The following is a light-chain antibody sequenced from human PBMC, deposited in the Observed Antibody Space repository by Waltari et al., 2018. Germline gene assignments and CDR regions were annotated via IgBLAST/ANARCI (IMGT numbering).Light chain of an antibody. Sequence: SFALTQPPSVSVSPGQTASIPLSGDNLEDKNTYWYQQRPGQSPVLVIYDDDKRPSGIPERFSGSNSGNTATLTIRGTQAVDEGDYYCQAWDGTSLVFGTGTKVTVL. CDR3: QAWDGTSLV. V-gene: IGLV3-1*01. CDR1: NLEDKN. J-gene: IGLJ1*01. CDR2: DDD.